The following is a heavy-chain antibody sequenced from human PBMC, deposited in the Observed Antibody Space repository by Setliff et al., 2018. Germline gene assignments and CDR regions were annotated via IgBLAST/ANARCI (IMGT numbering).Heavy chain of an antibody. J-gene: IGHJ4*02. CDR3: AGHRGVEGTPVDY. V-gene: IGHV1-69*13. Sequence: ASVKVSCKASGGTFSSYTINWVRQAPGQGLGWMGGIIPIFGTANHAQNFQGRVTITADESTDTAYMELSSLTSDDTAVYYCAGHRGVEGTPVDYWGQGTLVTVSS. CDR2: IIPIFGTA. D-gene: IGHD3-10*01. CDR1: GGTFSSYT.